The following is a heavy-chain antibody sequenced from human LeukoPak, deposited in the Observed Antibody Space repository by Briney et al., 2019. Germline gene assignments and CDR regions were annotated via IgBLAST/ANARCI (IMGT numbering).Heavy chain of an antibody. CDR1: GGSISSSSYY. V-gene: IGHV4-39*07. J-gene: IGHJ6*03. Sequence: SETLSLTCTVSGGSISSSSYYWGWIRQPPGKGLEWIGSIYYSGSTYYNPSLKSRVTISVDTSKNQFSLKLTSVTAADTAVYYCARCGYRGYYYYMDVWGKGTTVTVSS. CDR3: ARCGYRGYYYYMDV. D-gene: IGHD5-12*01. CDR2: IYYSGST.